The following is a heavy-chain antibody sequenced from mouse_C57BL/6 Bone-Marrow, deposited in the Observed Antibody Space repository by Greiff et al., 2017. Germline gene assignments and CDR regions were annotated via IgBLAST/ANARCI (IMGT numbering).Heavy chain of an antibody. CDR3: TSNLDWYFDV. CDR2: IDPENGDT. D-gene: IGHD2-1*01. V-gene: IGHV14-4*01. Sequence: EVQLQESGAELVRPGASVKLSCTASGFNIKDDYMHWVKQRPEQGLEWIGWIDPENGDTEYASKFQGKATITADTSSNTAYLQLSSLTSEDTAVYYCTSNLDWYFDVWGTGTTVTVSS. J-gene: IGHJ1*03. CDR1: GFNIKDDY.